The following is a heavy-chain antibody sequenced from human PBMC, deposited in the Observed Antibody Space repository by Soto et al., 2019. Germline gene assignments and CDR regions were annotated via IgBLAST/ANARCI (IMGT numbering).Heavy chain of an antibody. J-gene: IGHJ5*02. D-gene: IGHD4-17*01. V-gene: IGHV4-61*01. CDR3: ARDRDYGGNSGGYNWFDP. CDR2: IYYSGST. CDR1: GGSVSSGSYY. Sequence: PSETLSLTCTVSGGSVSSGSYYWSWIRQPPWKGLEWIGYIYYSGSTNYNPSLKSRVTISVDTSKNQFSLKLSSVTAADTAVYYCARDRDYGGNSGGYNWFDPWGQGXLVTVYS.